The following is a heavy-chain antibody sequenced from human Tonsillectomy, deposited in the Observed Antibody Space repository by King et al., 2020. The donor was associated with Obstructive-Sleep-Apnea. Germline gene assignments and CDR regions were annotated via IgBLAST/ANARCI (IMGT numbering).Heavy chain of an antibody. D-gene: IGHD6-19*01. V-gene: IGHV4-4*07. CDR1: GGSISRYF. CDR3: ARNPSMSSGLPLDY. Sequence: VQLQESGPGLVKPSETLSLTCTVSGGSISRYFWSWIRQPAGKGLEWIGRVYASGSTNYNPSLKSRVTMSVDTSKNQFSLNLSSVTAADTAVYYCARNPSMSSGLPLDYWGQGTLVTVSS. CDR2: VYASGST. J-gene: IGHJ4*02.